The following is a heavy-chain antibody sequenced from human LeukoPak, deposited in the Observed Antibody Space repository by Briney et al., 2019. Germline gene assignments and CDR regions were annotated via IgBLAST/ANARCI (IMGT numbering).Heavy chain of an antibody. CDR3: AKTDCSGGSCYSGAFDY. J-gene: IGHJ4*02. CDR1: GFTFSSYW. D-gene: IGHD2-15*01. Sequence: GGSLRLSCAASGFTFSSYWMHWGRQAPGKGLVWVSRINSDGSSTSYADSVKGRFTISRDNAKNTLYLQMNSLRAEDTAVYYCAKTDCSGGSCYSGAFDYWGQGTLVTVSS. CDR2: INSDGSST. V-gene: IGHV3-74*01.